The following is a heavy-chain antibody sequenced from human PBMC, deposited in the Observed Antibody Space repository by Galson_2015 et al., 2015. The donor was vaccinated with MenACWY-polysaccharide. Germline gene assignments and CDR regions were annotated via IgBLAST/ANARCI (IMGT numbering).Heavy chain of an antibody. J-gene: IGHJ6*02. CDR1: GFAFSSYD. D-gene: IGHD2-2*01. Sequence: SLRLSCAASGFAFSSYDMHWVRQATGKGLEWVSAIGTAGDTYYPGSVKGRFTISRENAKNSLYLQMYSLRAGDTAVYYCARGVVVVPAAIHYGMDVWGQGTTVTVSS. V-gene: IGHV3-13*01. CDR2: IGTAGDT. CDR3: ARGVVVVPAAIHYGMDV.